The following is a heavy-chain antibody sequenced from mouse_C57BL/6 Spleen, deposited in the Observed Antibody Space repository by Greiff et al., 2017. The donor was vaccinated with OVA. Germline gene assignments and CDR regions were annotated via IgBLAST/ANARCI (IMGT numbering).Heavy chain of an antibody. J-gene: IGHJ2*01. Sequence: VQLQQPGAELVKPGASVKLSCKASGYTFTSYWMHWVKQRPGQGLEWIGDIYPGSGSTNYNEKFKSKATLTVDTSSSTAYMQLSSLTSEDSAVYYCARKGSNYDFDYWGQGTTLTVSS. CDR2: IYPGSGST. D-gene: IGHD2-5*01. CDR3: ARKGSNYDFDY. V-gene: IGHV1-55*01. CDR1: GYTFTSYW.